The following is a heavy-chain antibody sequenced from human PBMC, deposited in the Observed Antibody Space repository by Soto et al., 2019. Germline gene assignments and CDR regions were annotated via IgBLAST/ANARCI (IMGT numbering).Heavy chain of an antibody. V-gene: IGHV4-59*08. CDR3: ARLRISYDSIGNVFDY. CDR2: IYYSGST. J-gene: IGHJ4*02. Sequence: PSETLSLTCTVSGGSISSYYWSWIRQPPGKGLEWIGYIYYSGSTNYNPSLKSRVTISVDTPKNQFSLKLSSVTAADTAVYYCARLRISYDSIGNVFDYWGQGTLVTVSS. CDR1: GGSISSYY. D-gene: IGHD3-22*01.